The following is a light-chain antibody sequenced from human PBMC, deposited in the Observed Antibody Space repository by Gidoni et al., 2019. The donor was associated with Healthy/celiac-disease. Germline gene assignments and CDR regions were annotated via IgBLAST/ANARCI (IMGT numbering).Light chain of an antibody. J-gene: IGKJ1*01. V-gene: IGKV1-5*01. CDR3: QQYNSFPWT. Sequence: GDRVTITCRASQSISSWLAWYQQKPGKAPKLLSYDASSLESGVPSRFSGSGSGTEFTLTISSLQPDDFATYYCQQYNSFPWTFGQGTKVEIK. CDR1: QSISSW. CDR2: DAS.